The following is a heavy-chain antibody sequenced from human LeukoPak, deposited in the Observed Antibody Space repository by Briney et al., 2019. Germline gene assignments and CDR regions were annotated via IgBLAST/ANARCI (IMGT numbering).Heavy chain of an antibody. Sequence: SSQTLSLTCTVSGGSISSYYWSWIRQPPGKGLEWIGCTSYSGSTNYNPSLKSRVTISVDTSKNQFSLKLSSVTAADTAVYYCANYYDSSGFDYWGQGALVTVSS. CDR2: TSYSGST. CDR3: ANYYDSSGFDY. J-gene: IGHJ4*02. CDR1: GGSISSYY. V-gene: IGHV4-59*01. D-gene: IGHD3-22*01.